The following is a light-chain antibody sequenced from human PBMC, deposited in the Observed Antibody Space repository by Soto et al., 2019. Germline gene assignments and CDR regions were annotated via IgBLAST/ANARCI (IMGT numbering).Light chain of an antibody. CDR1: QDIRDD. CDR3: LHKNCLPLT. CDR2: AAS. Sequence: AIVMTQSPSSLSVSLGDRVTVTCRATQDIRDDLGWYQQKPGKAPKLLIYAASNLHSEVPARFSGSGSGTDFTLTISSLQPEDFAPYFRLHKNCLPLTFGGGTKVEIK. J-gene: IGKJ4*01. V-gene: IGKV1-6*02.